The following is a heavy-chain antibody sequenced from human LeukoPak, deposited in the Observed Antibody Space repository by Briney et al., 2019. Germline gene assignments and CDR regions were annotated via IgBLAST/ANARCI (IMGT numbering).Heavy chain of an antibody. D-gene: IGHD5-12*01. CDR1: GDSVSSNRAT. CDR3: ARDPGVATTLYYFDY. J-gene: IGHJ4*02. Sequence: SQTLSLTCAISGDSVSSNRATWNWIRQSPSRGLEWLGRTYYRFKWYSDYAVSVKSRMTINPDTSKNQFSLQLNSVTPEDTAVYYCARDPGVATTLYYFDYWGQGTLVTVSS. V-gene: IGHV6-1*01. CDR2: TYYRFKWYS.